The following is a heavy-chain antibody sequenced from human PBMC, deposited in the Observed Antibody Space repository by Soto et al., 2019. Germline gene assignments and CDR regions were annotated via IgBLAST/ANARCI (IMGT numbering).Heavy chain of an antibody. Sequence: QVQLQQWGAGLFKPSETVSLTCAVYGASFSGYYWIWIRQPPGKGLEWIGEINHSGSTNYNPSLKSRVTISLDTSKNQFSLKVRSVTAADTVVYYCARGREGNYDTSGYYSYDYYGMDVWGQGTTVTVSS. V-gene: IGHV4-34*01. J-gene: IGHJ6*02. D-gene: IGHD3-22*01. CDR3: ARGREGNYDTSGYYSYDYYGMDV. CDR2: INHSGST. CDR1: GASFSGYY.